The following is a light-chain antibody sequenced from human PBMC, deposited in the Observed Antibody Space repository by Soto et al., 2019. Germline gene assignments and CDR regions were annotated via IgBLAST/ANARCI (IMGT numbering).Light chain of an antibody. CDR3: QQTSSTPQT. CDR2: GAS. J-gene: IGKJ4*01. Sequence: DIQMTQSPSSLSASVGDRVTITCRASQSINTYLHWYQQKPGKAPRLVIYGASSLLSGVPSRFSGSGSGTVFTLTISSLHPEDFATYFCQQTSSTPQTFGGGTKVDIK. V-gene: IGKV1-39*01. CDR1: QSINTY.